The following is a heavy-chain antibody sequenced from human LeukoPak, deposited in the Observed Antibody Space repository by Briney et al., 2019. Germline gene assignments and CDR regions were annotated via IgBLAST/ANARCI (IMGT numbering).Heavy chain of an antibody. Sequence: PSETLSLTCAVYGGSFSGYYWSWIRQPPGKGLEWIGEINHSGSTNYNPPLKSRVTMSADTSKNQFSLKLSSVTAADTAVYHCASRKLGNDYWGQGTLVTVSS. D-gene: IGHD7-27*01. J-gene: IGHJ4*02. CDR2: INHSGST. V-gene: IGHV4-34*01. CDR1: GGSFSGYY. CDR3: ASRKLGNDY.